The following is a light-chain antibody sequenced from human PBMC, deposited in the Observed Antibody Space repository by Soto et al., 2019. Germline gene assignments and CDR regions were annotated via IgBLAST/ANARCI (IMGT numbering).Light chain of an antibody. Sequence: EMVLTQSPGTLSLSPGESATLSCRASESISSTSLAWYQQKPGQAPRLLIYGTSSRATDIRGRFTGSGSGTDFTLTVRRLEPEDFAVYYCHEYGRPPLTFGGGTKV. CDR2: GTS. V-gene: IGKV3-20*01. J-gene: IGKJ4*01. CDR1: ESISSTS. CDR3: HEYGRPPLT.